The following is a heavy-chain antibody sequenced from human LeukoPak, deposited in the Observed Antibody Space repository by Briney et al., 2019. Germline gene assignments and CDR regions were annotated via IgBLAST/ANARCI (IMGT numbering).Heavy chain of an antibody. CDR1: GGTFSSYA. Sequence: ASVKVSCKASGGTFSSYAISWVRQAPGQGLEWMGGIIPIFGTANYAQKFQGRVTITADESTSTAYRELSSLRSEDTAVYYCARDPSSGSYFRYFDLWGRGTLVTVSS. J-gene: IGHJ2*01. V-gene: IGHV1-69*13. CDR3: ARDPSSGSYFRYFDL. D-gene: IGHD1-26*01. CDR2: IIPIFGTA.